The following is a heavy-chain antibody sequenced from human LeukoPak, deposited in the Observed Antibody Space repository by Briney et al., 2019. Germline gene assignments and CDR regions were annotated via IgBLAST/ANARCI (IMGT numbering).Heavy chain of an antibody. V-gene: IGHV1-69*04. CDR2: IIPILGVA. CDR3: ASLYGSGSYYPNY. Sequence: ASVKVSCKASGGTFSSYAISWVRQAPGQGLEWMGRIIPILGVANYAQKFQGRVTITADKSTSTAYMELSSLRSEDTAVYYCASLYGSGSYYPNYWGQGTLVTVSS. CDR1: GGTFSSYA. D-gene: IGHD3-10*01. J-gene: IGHJ4*02.